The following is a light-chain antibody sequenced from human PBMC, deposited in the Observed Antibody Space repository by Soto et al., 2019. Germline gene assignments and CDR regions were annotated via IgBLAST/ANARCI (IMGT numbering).Light chain of an antibody. CDR3: QHYNSYSEA. J-gene: IGKJ1*01. CDR2: KAS. Sequence: DIHMTQSPSTLSGSVGDRVTSTCRASQTISSWLAWYQQKPGKAPKLLIYKASTLKSGVPSRLSGSGSGTEFTLTISSLQPDDFATYYCQHYNSYSEAFGQGTKVDIK. CDR1: QTISSW. V-gene: IGKV1-5*03.